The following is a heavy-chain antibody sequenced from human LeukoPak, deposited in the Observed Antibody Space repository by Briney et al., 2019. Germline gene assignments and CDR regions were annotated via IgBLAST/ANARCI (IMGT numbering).Heavy chain of an antibody. CDR1: GDSVGSGTFC. D-gene: IGHD3-3*01. Sequence: PSETLSLTCPVSGDSVGSGTFCWNWVRQPAGTGLEWIGRICASGSTDYNPSLKSRVTISVDTSKNQFSLKLSSVTAADTAVYYCARGLRSLTRMEGFDIWGQGTMVTVSS. CDR2: ICASGST. V-gene: IGHV4-61*02. CDR3: ARGLRSLTRMEGFDI. J-gene: IGHJ3*02.